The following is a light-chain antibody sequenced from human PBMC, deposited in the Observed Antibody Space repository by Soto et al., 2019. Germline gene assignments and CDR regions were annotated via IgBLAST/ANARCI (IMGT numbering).Light chain of an antibody. Sequence: QSVLPQPASASGTPGQGVTISCSGSSSNIGSRYVYWYQQLPGTAPKLLIYRNNQRPSGVPDRFSGSKSGTSASLAISGLRSEDEADYYCATWDDSLKVFGTGTKVTVL. J-gene: IGLJ1*01. CDR3: ATWDDSLKV. CDR1: SSNIGSRY. V-gene: IGLV1-47*01. CDR2: RNN.